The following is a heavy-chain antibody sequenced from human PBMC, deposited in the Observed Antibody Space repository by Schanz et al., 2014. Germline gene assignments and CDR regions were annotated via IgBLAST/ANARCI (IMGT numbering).Heavy chain of an antibody. CDR1: GFTFSDYW. CDR2: IKEDGSVK. Sequence: VQLVESGGGLVQPGGSLRLSCTASGFTFSDYWMSWVRQAPGKGPEWVANIKEDGSVKDYVDSVKGRFTISRDNAKNSLFLQMNSLRPEDTAVYYCARGRVLESWGQGTLVTVSS. D-gene: IGHD1-1*01. CDR3: ARGRVLES. J-gene: IGHJ5*02. V-gene: IGHV3-7*02.